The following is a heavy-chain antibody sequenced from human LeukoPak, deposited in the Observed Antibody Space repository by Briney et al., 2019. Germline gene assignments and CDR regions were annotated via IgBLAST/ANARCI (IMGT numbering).Heavy chain of an antibody. V-gene: IGHV3-21*01. CDR1: GFTFSSYS. D-gene: IGHD3-10*01. CDR2: ISSSSSYI. J-gene: IGHJ4*02. Sequence: PGGSLRLSCAASGFTFSSYSMNWVRQTPGKGLEWVSSISSSSSYIYYADSVKGRFTISRDNAKNSLYLQMNSLRAEDTAVYYCARDSSCYASRYFDYWGQGTLVTVSS. CDR3: ARDSSCYASRYFDY.